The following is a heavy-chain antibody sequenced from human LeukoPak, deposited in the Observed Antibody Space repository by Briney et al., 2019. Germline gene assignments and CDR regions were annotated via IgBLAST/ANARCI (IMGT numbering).Heavy chain of an antibody. D-gene: IGHD6-19*01. V-gene: IGHV3-23*01. Sequence: GGSLRLSCAASGFSFSLYAMNWVRQAPGKGLEWVSTIIETGASPYYADSVRGRFTVFRDSSKNMFYLQMNSLRAEDTAIYYCARRGAGSGGLDYWGQGTLVTVSS. J-gene: IGHJ4*02. CDR2: IIETGASP. CDR1: GFSFSLYA. CDR3: ARRGAGSGGLDY.